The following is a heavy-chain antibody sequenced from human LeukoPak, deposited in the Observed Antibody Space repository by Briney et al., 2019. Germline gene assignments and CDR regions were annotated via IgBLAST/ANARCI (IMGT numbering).Heavy chain of an antibody. D-gene: IGHD6-13*01. V-gene: IGHV4-59*08. CDR1: GGSISSYY. CDR3: ATGRWGSSWYRGFDP. Sequence: SETLSLTCTVSGGSISSYYWSWIRQPPGKGLEWIGYIYYSGSTNYNPSLKSRVTISVDTSKNQFSLKLSSVTAADTAVYHCATGRWGSSWYRGFDPWGQGTLVTVSS. CDR2: IYYSGST. J-gene: IGHJ5*02.